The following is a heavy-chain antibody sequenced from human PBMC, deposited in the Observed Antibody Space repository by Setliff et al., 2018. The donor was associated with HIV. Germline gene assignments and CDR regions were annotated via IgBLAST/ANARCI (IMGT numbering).Heavy chain of an antibody. CDR1: GYSLTSGYY. Sequence: PSETLSLTCGVSGYSLTSGYYWGWIRQPPGKGLEWIGSIPDSGRTYYNPSLKSRVTISVDTSKNQFSLQLNSLKIEDTAVYYCATDPFAPDYDVSTGVPLYAWGQGTTVTVSS. CDR2: IPDSGRT. V-gene: IGHV4-38-2*02. CDR3: ATDPFAPDYDVSTGVPLYA. D-gene: IGHD3-9*01. J-gene: IGHJ6*02.